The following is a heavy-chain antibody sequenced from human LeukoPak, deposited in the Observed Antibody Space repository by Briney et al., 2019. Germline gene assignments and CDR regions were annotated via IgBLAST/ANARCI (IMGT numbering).Heavy chain of an antibody. J-gene: IGHJ4*02. Sequence: GGSLRLSCAASGFTFSSYAMHWVRQAPGKGLEWVAVISYDGSNKYYADSVKGRFTISRDNSKNTLYLQMNSLRAEDTAVYYCARDLSSGYGYDPPDYWGQGTLVTVSS. D-gene: IGHD5-18*01. CDR3: ARDLSSGYGYDPPDY. CDR1: GFTFSSYA. V-gene: IGHV3-30*04. CDR2: ISYDGSNK.